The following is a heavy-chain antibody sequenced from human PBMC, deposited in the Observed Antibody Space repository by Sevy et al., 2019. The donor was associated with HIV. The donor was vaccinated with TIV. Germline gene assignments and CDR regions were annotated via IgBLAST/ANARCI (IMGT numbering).Heavy chain of an antibody. CDR3: ARGVVVITHYYFDY. CDR1: GFTFSSYG. V-gene: IGHV3-33*01. D-gene: IGHD3-22*01. J-gene: IGHJ4*02. CDR2: IWYDGSNK. Sequence: GGSLRLSCAASGFTFSSYGMHWVRQAPGKGLEWVAVIWYDGSNKYYADSVKGRFTISRDNSKNTLYLQMNSLRAEDTAVYYCARGVVVITHYYFDYWGQGTLVTVSS.